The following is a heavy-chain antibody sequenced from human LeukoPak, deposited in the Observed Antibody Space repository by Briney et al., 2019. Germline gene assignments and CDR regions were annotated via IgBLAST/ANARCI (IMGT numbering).Heavy chain of an antibody. CDR3: ARAPITIFGVAIDNCFDP. D-gene: IGHD3-3*01. V-gene: IGHV4-34*01. CDR1: GGSFSGYY. J-gene: IGHJ5*02. CDR2: INHSGST. Sequence: PSETLSLTCAVYGGSFSGYYWSWIRQPPGKGLEWIGEINHSGSTNYNPSLKSRVTISVDTSKNQFSLKLSSVTAADTAVYYCARAPITIFGVAIDNCFDPWGQGTLVTVSS.